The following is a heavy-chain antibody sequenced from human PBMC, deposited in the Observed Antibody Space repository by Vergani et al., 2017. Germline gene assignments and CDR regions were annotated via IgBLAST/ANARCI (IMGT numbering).Heavy chain of an antibody. CDR1: GGTFSSSA. J-gene: IGHJ6*02. V-gene: IGHV1-69*04. D-gene: IGHD2-2*01. Sequence: QVQLVQSGAEVKKPGSSVKVSCKASGGTFSSSAISWVRQAPGQGLEWMGRIIPILGIANYAQKFQGRVTITADKSTSTAYMELSSLRSEDTAVYYCARDGNTGYCSSTSCYGLYYYGMDVWGQGTTVTVSS. CDR3: ARDGNTGYCSSTSCYGLYYYGMDV. CDR2: IIPILGIA.